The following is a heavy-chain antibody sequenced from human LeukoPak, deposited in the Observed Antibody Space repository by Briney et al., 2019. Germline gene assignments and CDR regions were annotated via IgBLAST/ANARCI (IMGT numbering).Heavy chain of an antibody. CDR2: ISYDGSNK. D-gene: IGHD6-6*01. V-gene: IGHV3-30-3*01. J-gene: IGHJ5*02. CDR3: ARDKKGQQLVRLQPLDP. Sequence: GGSLRLSCAASGFTFSIYAMPWVREAPGKGLEWVAVISYDGSNKYYADSVKGRFTISRGNSKTTLYLQMNSLRAEDTAVYYCARDKKGQQLVRLQPLDPWGQGTLVTVSS. CDR1: GFTFSIYA.